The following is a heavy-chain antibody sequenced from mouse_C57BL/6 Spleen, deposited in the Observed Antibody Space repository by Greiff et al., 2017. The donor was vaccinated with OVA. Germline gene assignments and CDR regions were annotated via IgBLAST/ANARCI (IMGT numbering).Heavy chain of an antibody. J-gene: IGHJ1*03. D-gene: IGHD2-5*01. Sequence: EVKLQESGPGLVKPSQSLSLTCSVTGYSITSGYYWNWIRQFPGNKLEWMGYIRYDGSNNYNPSLKNRISITRDTSKNQFFLKSNTGTTEDTATYYCARDSNNKYFDVWGTGTTVTVSS. CDR1: GYSITSGYY. CDR2: IRYDGSN. V-gene: IGHV3-6*01. CDR3: ARDSNNKYFDV.